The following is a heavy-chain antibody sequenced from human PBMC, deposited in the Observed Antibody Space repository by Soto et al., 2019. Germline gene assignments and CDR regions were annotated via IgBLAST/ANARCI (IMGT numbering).Heavy chain of an antibody. CDR3: ARDRVHDRWFDP. CDR1: GGSVNSGDYY. D-gene: IGHD1-1*01. CDR2: IFYSGST. J-gene: IGHJ5*02. V-gene: IGHV4-30-4*01. Sequence: SETLSLTCTVSGGSVNSGDYYWSWIRQSPGKGLEWIGSIFYSGSTDYNQSLRGRITISIATSNNQFSMRLTSVTAADTACYECARDRVHDRWFDPWGQGTLVTVSS.